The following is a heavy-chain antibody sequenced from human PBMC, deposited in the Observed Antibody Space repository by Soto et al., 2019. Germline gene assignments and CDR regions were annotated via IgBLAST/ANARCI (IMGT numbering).Heavy chain of an antibody. V-gene: IGHV3-23*01. CDR3: AKFSGYYYLALYADFDY. D-gene: IGHD3-22*01. CDR2: ISGSGGST. Sequence: GGSLRLSCAASGFTFSSYAMSWVRQAPGKGLEWVSAISGSGGSTYYADSVKGRFTISRDNSKNTLYLQMNSLRAEDTAVYYCAKFSGYYYLALYADFDYWGQGTLVTVSS. CDR1: GFTFSSYA. J-gene: IGHJ4*02.